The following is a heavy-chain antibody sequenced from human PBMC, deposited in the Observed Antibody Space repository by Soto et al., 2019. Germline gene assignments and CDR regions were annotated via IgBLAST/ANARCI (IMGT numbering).Heavy chain of an antibody. Sequence: GSGKVSFKTSGYPFTGYYMHWGRQAPGQGLEWMGWINPNSGGTNYAQKFEGRVTMTRDTSISTAYMELSRLRSDDTAVYYCASSYYSDSSGSYTPYFDYWGQGTLVTVSS. CDR2: INPNSGGT. V-gene: IGHV1-2*02. CDR1: GYPFTGYY. D-gene: IGHD3-22*01. J-gene: IGHJ4*02. CDR3: ASSYYSDSSGSYTPYFDY.